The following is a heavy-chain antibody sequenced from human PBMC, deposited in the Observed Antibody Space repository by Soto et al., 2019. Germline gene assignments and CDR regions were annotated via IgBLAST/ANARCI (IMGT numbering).Heavy chain of an antibody. Sequence: QVQLRESGPRLVKPSDTLSLTCAVSGYSISSSNWWGWIRQPPGKGLEWIGYIHYSGTTYDNPSLNSRVTMSVDTSKNKFTLKLSSVTAVDTALYYCARGGGNGDAFDVWGQGTLVTVSS. CDR2: IHYSGTT. D-gene: IGHD2-15*01. V-gene: IGHV4-28*03. J-gene: IGHJ3*01. CDR3: ARGGGNGDAFDV. CDR1: GYSISSSNW.